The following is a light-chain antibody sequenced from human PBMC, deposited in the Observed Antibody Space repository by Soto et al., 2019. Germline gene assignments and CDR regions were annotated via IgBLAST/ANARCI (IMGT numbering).Light chain of an antibody. Sequence: EIVMTQSPATLSVSPGERATLSCRASQSVSSNLAWYQQKPGQAPRLLIYGASTRATGIPARFSGSGSGTELTLTISRLQSEDVDIYYCQNYHNWPPWTFGQGTKVEIK. V-gene: IGKV3-15*01. J-gene: IGKJ1*01. CDR3: QNYHNWPPWT. CDR2: GAS. CDR1: QSVSSN.